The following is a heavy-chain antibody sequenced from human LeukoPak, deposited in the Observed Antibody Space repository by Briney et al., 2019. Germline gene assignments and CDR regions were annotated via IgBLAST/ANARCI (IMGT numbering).Heavy chain of an antibody. J-gene: IGHJ4*02. CDR3: ARDIRDIVVVVAATDTQFDY. D-gene: IGHD2-15*01. CDR2: ISAYNGNT. CDR1: GYTFTSYG. Sequence: GASVKDFCKASGYTFTSYGISRVRQAPGQGLEWMGWISAYNGNTNYAQKLQGRVTMTTDTSTSTAYMELRSLRSDDTAVYYCARDIRDIVVVVAATDTQFDYWGQGTLVTVSS. V-gene: IGHV1-18*04.